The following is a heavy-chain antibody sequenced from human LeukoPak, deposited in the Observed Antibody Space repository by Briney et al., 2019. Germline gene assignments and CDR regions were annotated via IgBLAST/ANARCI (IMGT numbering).Heavy chain of an antibody. CDR3: ARAMATIIFDY. CDR2: ISYDGSNK. V-gene: IGHV3-30-3*01. Sequence: GGSLRLSCAASGFTFSSYAMHWVRQAPGKGLEWVAVISYDGSNKYYADSVKGRFTISRDNAKNSLYLQMNSLRAEDTAVYYCARAMATIIFDYWGQGTLVTVSS. J-gene: IGHJ4*02. CDR1: GFTFSSYA. D-gene: IGHD5-24*01.